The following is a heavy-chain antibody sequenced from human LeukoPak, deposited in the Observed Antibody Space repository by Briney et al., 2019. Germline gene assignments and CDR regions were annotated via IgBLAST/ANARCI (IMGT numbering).Heavy chain of an antibody. J-gene: IGHJ4*02. CDR2: IYYSVTT. CDR3: AGRTYYVRY. V-gene: IGHV4-59*01. Sequence: PSETPSLTCALSGGSPRRYYWSWIRQPPGKGLGGIGYIYYSVTTNYTSSLKSRVTISVDTSKNQFSLRLSSVTAADTAAYYCAGRTYYVRYWGQATLVTVSS. CDR1: GGSPRRYY. D-gene: IGHD1-26*01.